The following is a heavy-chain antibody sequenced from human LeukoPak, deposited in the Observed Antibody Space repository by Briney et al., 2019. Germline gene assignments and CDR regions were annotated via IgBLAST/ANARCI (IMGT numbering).Heavy chain of an antibody. D-gene: IGHD6-13*01. CDR3: ARAYSSSWYFNWFDP. CDR2: IYHSGST. Sequence: SETLSLTCTVSGGSLSSSSYYWGWLRQPPGTGLEWLGTIYHSGSTYYNASLESRVTISVDTSKNQFSLKLSSVTAADTAVYYCARAYSSSWYFNWFDPWGQGTLVTVSS. CDR1: GGSLSSSSYY. J-gene: IGHJ5*02. V-gene: IGHV4-39*07.